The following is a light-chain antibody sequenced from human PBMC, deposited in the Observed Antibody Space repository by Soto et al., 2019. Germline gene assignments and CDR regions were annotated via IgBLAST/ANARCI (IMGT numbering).Light chain of an antibody. CDR2: GNN. CDR1: SSNIGSNY. J-gene: IGLJ1*01. Sequence: QSVLTQPPSASVTPVRRVTIPCSGSSSNIGSNYVYWYQQLPGTAPKLLIFGNNQRPSGVPDRFSGSKSGDSAALAISGLRSEDEADYYCAAWDDSLSGYVFGTGTKVTVL. CDR3: AAWDDSLSGYV. V-gene: IGLV1-47*02.